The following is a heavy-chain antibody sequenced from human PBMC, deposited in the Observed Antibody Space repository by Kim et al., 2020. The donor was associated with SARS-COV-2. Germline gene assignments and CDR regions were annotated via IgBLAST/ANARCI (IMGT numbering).Heavy chain of an antibody. CDR2: INHSGST. J-gene: IGHJ4*02. CDR3: ARPLGYSSSHVFDY. D-gene: IGHD6-13*01. V-gene: IGHV4-34*01. Sequence: SETLSLTCAVYGGSFSGYYWSWIRQPPGKGLEWIGEINHSGSTNYNPSLKSRVTISVDTSKNQFSLKLSSVTAADTAVYYCARPLGYSSSHVFDYWGQGTLVTVSS. CDR1: GGSFSGYY.